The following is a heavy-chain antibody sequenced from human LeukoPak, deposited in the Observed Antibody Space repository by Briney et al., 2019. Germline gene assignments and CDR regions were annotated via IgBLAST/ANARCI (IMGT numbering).Heavy chain of an antibody. D-gene: IGHD3-10*02. Sequence: PGGSLRLSCAASVFTFSSYEVNWVRRAPGKGLEWVSYISSSGSTIYYADSVKGRFTISRDNAKNSLYLQMNSLRAEDTAVYYCAELGITMIGGVWGKGTTVTISS. V-gene: IGHV3-48*03. CDR2: ISSSGSTI. CDR3: AELGITMIGGV. J-gene: IGHJ6*04. CDR1: VFTFSSYE.